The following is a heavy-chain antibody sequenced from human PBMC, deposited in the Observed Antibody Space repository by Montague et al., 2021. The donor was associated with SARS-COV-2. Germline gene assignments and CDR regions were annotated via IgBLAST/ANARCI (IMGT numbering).Heavy chain of an antibody. CDR1: GVSFSNYV. J-gene: IGHJ6*02. CDR2: IGGSGVDT. D-gene: IGHD2-15*01. V-gene: IGHV3-23*01. CDR3: AKSGYCNTKCAALDV. Sequence: SLRLSCAASGVSFSNYVMNWVRQAPGKGLEWVSSIGGSGVDTYYADSVKGRFAISRDNSKNTLYFQMDSLRAEDTALYHCAKSGYCNTKCAALDVWGQGTTVTVSS.